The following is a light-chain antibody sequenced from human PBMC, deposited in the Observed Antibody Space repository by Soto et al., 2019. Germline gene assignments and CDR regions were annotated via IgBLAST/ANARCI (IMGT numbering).Light chain of an antibody. CDR2: SAS. CDR3: QQRDGYPIT. J-gene: IGKJ5*01. Sequence: DIQLTQSPSFLSASVGDRVTITCRASQGISDRLAWYQQRPGKAPNLLIHSASSLQSGVPLRFSVSGSGTEFTLTISSLQPADFATYYCQQRDGYPITFGQGTRLEMK. V-gene: IGKV1-9*01. CDR1: QGISDR.